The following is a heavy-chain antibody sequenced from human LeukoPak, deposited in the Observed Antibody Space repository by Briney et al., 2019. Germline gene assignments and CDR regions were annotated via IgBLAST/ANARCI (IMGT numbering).Heavy chain of an antibody. V-gene: IGHV4-39*07. Sequence: SETLSLTCTVSGGSISSSSYYWSWIRQPPWKGLEWIGEINHSGSTNYNPSLTSRVTISVNMSKNQFSLKLSSLTAADTAVYYCAPQPAEDPEGIAGWGQGTLVTVFS. D-gene: IGHD1-14*01. CDR2: INHSGST. CDR3: APQPAEDPEGIAG. CDR1: GGSISSSSYY. J-gene: IGHJ4*02.